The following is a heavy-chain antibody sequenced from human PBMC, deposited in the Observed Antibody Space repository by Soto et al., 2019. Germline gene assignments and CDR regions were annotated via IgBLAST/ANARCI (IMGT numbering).Heavy chain of an antibody. D-gene: IGHD2-2*01. Sequence: PSETLSLTCTVSGGSISSGDYYWSWIRQPPGKGLEWIGYIYYSRSTYYNPSLKSRVTISVDTSKNQFSLKLSSVTAADTAVYYCARALHCSSTSCADYWGQGTLVTVSS. J-gene: IGHJ4*02. CDR3: ARALHCSSTSCADY. CDR1: GGSISSGDYY. CDR2: IYYSRST. V-gene: IGHV4-30-4*01.